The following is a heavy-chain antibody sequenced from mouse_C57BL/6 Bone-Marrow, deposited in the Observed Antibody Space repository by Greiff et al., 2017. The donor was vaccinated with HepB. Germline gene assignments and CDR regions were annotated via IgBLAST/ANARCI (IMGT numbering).Heavy chain of an antibody. V-gene: IGHV2-9-1*01. J-gene: IGHJ3*01. CDR1: GFSLTSYA. Sequence: QVQLKESGPGLVAPSQSLSITCTVSGFSLTSYAISWVRQPPGKGLEWLGGIWTGGGTNYNSALKSRLSISKDNSKSQVFLKMNSLQTDDTARYYCAIHYGSRWFAYWGQGTLVTVSA. CDR2: IWTGGGT. D-gene: IGHD1-1*01. CDR3: AIHYGSRWFAY.